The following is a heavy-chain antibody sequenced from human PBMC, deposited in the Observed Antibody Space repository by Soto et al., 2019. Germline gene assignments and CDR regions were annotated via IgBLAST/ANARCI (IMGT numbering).Heavy chain of an antibody. CDR2: IYPSDSDT. CDR3: ARATAKFEY. CDR1: GYKFKTHL. V-gene: IGHV5-51*01. J-gene: IGHJ4*02. Sequence: GGSLKISCKGSGYKFKTHLIAWVRQMPGKGLEWMGIIYPSDSDTRYSPSFQGQVTISADKSITTAYLQWSSLKASDTAMYYCARATAKFEYWGQGTKVTVSS. D-gene: IGHD2-21*02.